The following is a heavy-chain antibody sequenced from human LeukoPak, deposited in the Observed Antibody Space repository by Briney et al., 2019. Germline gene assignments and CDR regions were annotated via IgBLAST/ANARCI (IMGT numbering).Heavy chain of an antibody. V-gene: IGHV3-23*01. Sequence: GGSLRPSCAASGFTFSSYAMSWVRQAPGKGLEWVSAISGSGGSTYYADSVKGRLTISRDNSQNTLYLQMNSLRAEDTAVYYCATHYYDSSGYLSPDYWGQGALVTVSS. J-gene: IGHJ4*02. D-gene: IGHD3-22*01. CDR1: GFTFSSYA. CDR3: ATHYYDSSGYLSPDY. CDR2: ISGSGGST.